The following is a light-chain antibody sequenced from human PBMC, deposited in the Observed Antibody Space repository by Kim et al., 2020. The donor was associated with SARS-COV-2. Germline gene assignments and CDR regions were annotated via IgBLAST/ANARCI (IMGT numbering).Light chain of an antibody. J-gene: IGKJ1*01. CDR1: QGGSTSY. CDR2: GAE. V-gene: IGKV3-20*01. Sequence: LTVEESATPSCTASQGGSTSYLAWYQHKPGPGPRLLMYGAETRAIGIPYRCSGRGSGTDFTISISMLEAEAVAVYYCQQYGSSLFGPGTKVDIK. CDR3: QQYGSSL.